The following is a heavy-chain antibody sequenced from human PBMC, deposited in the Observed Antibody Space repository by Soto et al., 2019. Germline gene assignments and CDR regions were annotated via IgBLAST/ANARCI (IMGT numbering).Heavy chain of an antibody. CDR2: IYTSGST. J-gene: IGHJ6*02. Sequence: QVQLQESGPGLVKPSETLSLTCTVSGGSISSYYWSWIRQPPGKGLEWIGRIYTSGSTNYNPSLRCRVTLSVDTCKTQFSLTLSSVTAADTGVYYCARDPAYYDLWSYAGALHYGMDVWGQGTTVTVSS. CDR1: GGSISSYY. CDR3: ARDPAYYDLWSYAGALHYGMDV. V-gene: IGHV4-4*07. D-gene: IGHD3-3*01.